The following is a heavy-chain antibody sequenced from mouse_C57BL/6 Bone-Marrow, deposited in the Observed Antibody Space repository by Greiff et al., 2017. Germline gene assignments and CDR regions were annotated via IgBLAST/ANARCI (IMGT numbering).Heavy chain of an antibody. CDR2: IRLKSDNYAT. CDR1: GFTFSNEG. D-gene: IGHD2-4*01. J-gene: IGHJ3*01. Sequence: EGKRGEEGGGGVQPGGYRKNVCVASGFTFSNEGRKWVRQSPEKGFEWVAQIRLKSDNYATHYAESVKGRFTISRDDSKSSVYLQMNNLRAEDTGIYYCTGGDDYPAYWGQGTLVTVSA. CDR3: TGGDDYPAY. V-gene: IGHV6-3*01.